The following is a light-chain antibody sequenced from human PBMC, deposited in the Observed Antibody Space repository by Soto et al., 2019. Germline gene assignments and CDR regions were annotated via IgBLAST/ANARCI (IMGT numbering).Light chain of an antibody. Sequence: QSVLTQPASVFGSPGQSITISCTGTSSDVGGYNYVSWYQQHPGKAPKLMIYDVSNRPSGVSNRFSGSKSGNTASLTISGLQAEDEADYYCSSYTSSSTEVVFGGGTKLTVL. CDR2: DVS. CDR1: SSDVGGYNY. J-gene: IGLJ2*01. CDR3: SSYTSSSTEVV. V-gene: IGLV2-14*01.